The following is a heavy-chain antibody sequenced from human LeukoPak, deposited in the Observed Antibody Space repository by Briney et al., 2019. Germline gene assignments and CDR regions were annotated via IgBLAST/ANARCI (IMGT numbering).Heavy chain of an antibody. CDR2: INEDGSAT. V-gene: IGHV3-7*01. D-gene: IGHD1-1*01. Sequence: GGSLRLSCVASGFTFDDYAMSWVRQAPGKGLEWVADINEDGSATYYVDSVMGRFTISRDNAKNSLYLQMHSLTVEDTAVYYCTRENWIKDYWGQGTLVTVSS. CDR3: TRENWIKDY. J-gene: IGHJ4*02. CDR1: GFTFDDYA.